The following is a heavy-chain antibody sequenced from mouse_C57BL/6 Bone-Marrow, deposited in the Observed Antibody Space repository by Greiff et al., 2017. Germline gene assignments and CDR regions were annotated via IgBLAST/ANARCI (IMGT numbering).Heavy chain of an antibody. CDR2: INPNNGGT. CDR1: GYTFTDYY. J-gene: IGHJ1*03. Sequence: EVQLQQSGPELVKPGASVKISCKASGYTFTDYYMNWVKQSHGKSLEWIGDINPNNGGTSYNQKFKGKATLTVDKSSRTAYMELRSLTSEDSAVYYCARTNYGSSSLYWYFDVWGTGTTVTVSS. D-gene: IGHD1-1*01. CDR3: ARTNYGSSSLYWYFDV. V-gene: IGHV1-26*01.